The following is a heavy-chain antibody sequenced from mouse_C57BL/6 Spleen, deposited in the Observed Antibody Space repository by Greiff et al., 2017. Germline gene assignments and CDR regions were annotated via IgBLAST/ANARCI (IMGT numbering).Heavy chain of an antibody. CDR3: ARQGYDYDSYYAMDY. V-gene: IGHV5-6*01. J-gene: IGHJ4*01. CDR1: GFTFSSYG. CDR2: ISSGGSYT. Sequence: EVQGVESGGDLVKPGGSLKLSCAASGFTFSSYGMSWVRQTPDKRLEWVATISSGGSYTYYPDSVKGRFTISRDNAKNTLYLQMSSLKSEDTAMYYCARQGYDYDSYYAMDYWGQGTSGTVSS. D-gene: IGHD2-4*01.